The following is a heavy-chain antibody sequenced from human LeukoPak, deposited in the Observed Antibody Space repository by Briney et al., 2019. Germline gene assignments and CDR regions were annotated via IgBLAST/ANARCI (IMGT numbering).Heavy chain of an antibody. CDR1: GYTFTGYY. CDR3: ARSAEHCNNGVCFTDYYMDV. Sequence: ASVKVSCKASGYTFTGYYMHWVRRAPGQGLEWMGWINPNSGGTNYAQKFQGRVTMTGDTSISTAYMELNSLTSDDTAVYFCARSAEHCNNGVCFTDYYMDVWGKGTTVTVSS. D-gene: IGHD2-8*01. V-gene: IGHV1-2*02. CDR2: INPNSGGT. J-gene: IGHJ6*03.